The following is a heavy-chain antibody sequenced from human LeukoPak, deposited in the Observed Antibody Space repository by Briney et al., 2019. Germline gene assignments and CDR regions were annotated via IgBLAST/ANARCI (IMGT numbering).Heavy chain of an antibody. Sequence: PGGSLRLSCAASGFTLSSSSMNWVRQAPGKGLNWVAHISTSGRVTYYADSVKGRFTISRDNAKSSVFLEMSSLRVEDTAVYYCARDRNKKDSNRLEFYFDFWGQGTLVTVSS. CDR1: GFTLSSSS. D-gene: IGHD3-10*01. V-gene: IGHV3-48*04. CDR2: ISTSGRVT. CDR3: ARDRNKKDSNRLEFYFDF. J-gene: IGHJ4*02.